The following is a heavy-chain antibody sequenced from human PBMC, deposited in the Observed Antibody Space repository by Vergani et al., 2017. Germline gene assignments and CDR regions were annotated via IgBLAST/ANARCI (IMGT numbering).Heavy chain of an antibody. J-gene: IGHJ4*02. Sequence: QVQLQESGPGLVKPSQTLSLTCTVSGGSISSGSYYWSWIRQPPGKGLEWIGYIYYSGSTNYNPSLKSRVTISVDTSKNQFSLKLSSVTAADTAVYYCARALVVVPAGLPEYFDYWGQGTLVTVSS. D-gene: IGHD2-2*01. CDR2: IYYSGST. CDR1: GGSISSGSYY. CDR3: ARALVVVPAGLPEYFDY. V-gene: IGHV4-61*01.